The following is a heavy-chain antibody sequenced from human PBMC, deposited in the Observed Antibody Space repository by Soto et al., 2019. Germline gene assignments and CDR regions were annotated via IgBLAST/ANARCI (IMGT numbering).Heavy chain of an antibody. V-gene: IGHV3-30*18. CDR3: AKDGFPQSPFQH. CDR1: GFTFSSYG. J-gene: IGHJ1*01. D-gene: IGHD2-2*03. CDR2: MSYDGSNK. Sequence: QVQLVESGGGVVQPGRSLRLSCAASGFTFSSYGMHWVRQAPGKGLEWVAVMSYDGSNKYYADSVKGRFTISRDISKNTLYLQMDSLKPDDTAIYYCAKDGFPQSPFQHWGQGTLVIVSS.